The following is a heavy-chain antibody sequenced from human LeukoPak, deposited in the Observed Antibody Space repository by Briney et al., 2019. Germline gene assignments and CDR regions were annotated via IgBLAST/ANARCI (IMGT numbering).Heavy chain of an antibody. CDR1: GGSISSSSYY. V-gene: IGHV4-39*01. CDR2: IYYTGST. D-gene: IGHD6-19*01. Sequence: PSETLSLTCTVSGGSISSSSYYWGWIRQPPGRGLEWIGSIYYTGSTYYNPSLKGRVTMSVDTSKNQFSLKLSSVTAADTAVYYCARPFTKNSSGRDLESWGQGTLVTVSS. CDR3: ARPFTKNSSGRDLES. J-gene: IGHJ4*02.